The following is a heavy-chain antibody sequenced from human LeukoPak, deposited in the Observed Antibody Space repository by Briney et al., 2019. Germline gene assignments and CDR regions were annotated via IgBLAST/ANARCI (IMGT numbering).Heavy chain of an antibody. V-gene: IGHV4-30-4*01. CDR2: IYYSGST. CDR1: GGSISSGNYY. Sequence: SQTLSLTCTVSGGSISSGNYYWSWIRQPPGKGLEWIGYIYYSGSTYYNPSLKSRVTISVDTSKNQFSLKLSSVTAADTAVYYCARSVKMELRYFDYWGQGTLVTVSS. J-gene: IGHJ4*02. D-gene: IGHD1-7*01. CDR3: ARSVKMELRYFDY.